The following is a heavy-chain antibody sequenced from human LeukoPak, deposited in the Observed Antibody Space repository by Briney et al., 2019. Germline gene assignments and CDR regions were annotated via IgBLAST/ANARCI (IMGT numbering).Heavy chain of an antibody. CDR1: GESFSGYY. V-gene: IGHV4-34*01. J-gene: IGHJ4*02. D-gene: IGHD3-16*02. CDR3: ARGEFRNDYVWGSYRYTLDFDY. Sequence: PSETLSLTCAVYGESFSGYYWSWLRQPPRKGLECIWEINHSGSTNYNTSLKSRVTIPVDTSKNQFSLMLSSVTAADTAVYYCARGEFRNDYVWGSYRYTLDFDYWGQGTLVTVSS. CDR2: INHSGST.